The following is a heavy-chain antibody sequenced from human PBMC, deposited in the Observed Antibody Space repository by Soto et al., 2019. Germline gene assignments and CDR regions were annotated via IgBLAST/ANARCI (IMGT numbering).Heavy chain of an antibody. CDR2: INAGNGNT. CDR1: GYTFTGYA. V-gene: IGHV1-3*01. Sequence: GASVKVSCKASGYTFTGYAMHWVRQAPGQRLEWMGWINAGNGNTKYSQKFQGRVTITTDTSTSTAYMELRSLRSDDTAVHYCARVYGDYYDNGRMLYAYWGQGTLVTVSS. CDR3: ARVYGDYYDNGRMLYAY. J-gene: IGHJ4*02. D-gene: IGHD2-21*02.